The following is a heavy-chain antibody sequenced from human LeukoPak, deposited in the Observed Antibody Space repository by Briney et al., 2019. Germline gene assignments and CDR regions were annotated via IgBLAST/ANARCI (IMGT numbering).Heavy chain of an antibody. Sequence: GGSLRLSCAASGFTFSSYSMNWVRQAPGKGLEWVSSISSSSSYIYYADSVKGRFTISRDNAKNSLYLQMNSLRAEDTAVYYCARGVEVRGWSNWYFDLWGRGTLVTVSS. D-gene: IGHD6-19*01. CDR2: ISSSSSYI. J-gene: IGHJ2*01. CDR3: ARGVEVRGWSNWYFDL. V-gene: IGHV3-21*01. CDR1: GFTFSSYS.